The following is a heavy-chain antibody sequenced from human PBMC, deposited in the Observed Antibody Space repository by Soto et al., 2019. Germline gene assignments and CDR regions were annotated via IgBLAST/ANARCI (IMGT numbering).Heavy chain of an antibody. CDR1: GFTFSNYA. CDR2: ISGSGGST. CDR3: AKDQGSSWYEIDC. D-gene: IGHD6-13*01. V-gene: IGHV3-23*01. J-gene: IGHJ4*02. Sequence: EVQLLESGGGLVQPGGSLRLSCAASGFTFSNYAVTWVRQAPGKGLEWVSTISGSGGSTYYADSVKGRFTISRDNSKNTLYLKMSSLRAEDTGVYYCAKDQGSSWYEIDCWGQGTLVTVSS.